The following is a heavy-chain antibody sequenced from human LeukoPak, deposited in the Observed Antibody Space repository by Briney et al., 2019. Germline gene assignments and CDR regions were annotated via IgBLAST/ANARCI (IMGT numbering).Heavy chain of an antibody. Sequence: SWGSLRLSCEASGFTFSDPYMSWIRQAPGKGLECLSYISGSGTDINYADSVRGRFTISRDNAKNLLYLQMNDLRVEDTAVYYCARTARHLDYWGQGTLVTVSS. CDR1: GFTFSDPY. J-gene: IGHJ4*02. D-gene: IGHD5-18*01. CDR2: ISGSGTDI. CDR3: ARTARHLDY. V-gene: IGHV3-11*04.